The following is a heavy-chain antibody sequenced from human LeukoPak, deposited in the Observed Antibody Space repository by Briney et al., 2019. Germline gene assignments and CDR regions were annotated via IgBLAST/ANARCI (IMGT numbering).Heavy chain of an antibody. CDR3: ARGYSSDN. J-gene: IGHJ4*02. CDR2: IYSGGST. D-gene: IGHD2-21*01. CDR1: GFTFSSYS. Sequence: GGSLRLSCAASGFTFSSYSMNWVRQAPGKGLEWVSVIYSGGSTYYADSVKGRFTISRDNSKNTLNLQMNSLRAEDAAAYYCARGYSSDNWGQGTLVTVSS. V-gene: IGHV3-66*01.